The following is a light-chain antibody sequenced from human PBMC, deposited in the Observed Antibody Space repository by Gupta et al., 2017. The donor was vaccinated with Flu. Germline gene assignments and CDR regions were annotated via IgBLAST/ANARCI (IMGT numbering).Light chain of an antibody. V-gene: IGLV2-8*01. CDR3: GSYAGSNNPHVV. Sequence: QSALTQPPSASGSPGQSVTISCTGTSSDVGGYNYVPWYQQHPGKAPKLMIYEVSKRPSGVPDRFSGSKSGNTASLTVSGLQAEDEDDYYCGSYAGSNNPHVVFGGGTKLTVL. CDR1: SSDVGGYNY. J-gene: IGLJ2*01. CDR2: EVS.